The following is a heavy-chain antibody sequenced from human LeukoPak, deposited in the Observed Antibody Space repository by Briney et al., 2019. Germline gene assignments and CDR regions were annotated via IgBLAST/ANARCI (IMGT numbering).Heavy chain of an antibody. CDR1: GFTFSSYA. CDR2: ISGSGGST. Sequence: PGGSLRLSCAASGFTFSSYAMSWVRQAPGKGLEWVSAISGSGGSTYYADSVKGRFTISRDNSKNSLYLQMNSLRAEDTAVYYCARTLMVTYYDILTGYYPHYYGMDVWGQGTTVTVSS. CDR3: ARTLMVTYYDILTGYYPHYYGMDV. V-gene: IGHV3-23*01. D-gene: IGHD3-9*01. J-gene: IGHJ6*02.